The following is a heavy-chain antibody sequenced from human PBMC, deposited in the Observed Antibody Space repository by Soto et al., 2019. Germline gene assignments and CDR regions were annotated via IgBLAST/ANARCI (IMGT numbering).Heavy chain of an antibody. V-gene: IGHV4-59*01. J-gene: IGHJ4*02. Sequence: PSETLSLTCTVSGGSIGSYYWSWIRQPPGKGLEWIGYIYYGGSTNYNPSLKSRLTMSVDTSKNQFSLKLTSVIAADTAVYYCARVGERLQYSDSLYYIDQWGQGTLVTVSS. CDR1: GGSIGSYY. CDR2: IYYGGST. D-gene: IGHD1-1*01. CDR3: ARVGERLQYSDSLYYIDQ.